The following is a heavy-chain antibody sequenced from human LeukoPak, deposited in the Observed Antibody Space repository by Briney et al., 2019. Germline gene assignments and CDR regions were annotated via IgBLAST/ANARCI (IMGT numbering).Heavy chain of an antibody. V-gene: IGHV4-39*01. J-gene: IGHJ5*02. CDR2: IYYSGST. CDR3: AAETRVVVVPAAITGNWFDP. CDR1: GGSISSSSYY. Sequence: SETLSLTCTVSGGSISSSSYYWGWIRQPPGKGLEWIGSIYYSGSTYYNPSLKSRVTISVDTSKNQFSLKLSSVTAAGTAVYYCAAETRVVVVPAAITGNWFDPWGQGTLVTVSS. D-gene: IGHD2-2*02.